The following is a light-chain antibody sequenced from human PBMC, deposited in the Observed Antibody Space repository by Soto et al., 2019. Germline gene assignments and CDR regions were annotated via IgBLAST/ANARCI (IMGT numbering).Light chain of an antibody. Sequence: LTQPASVSGSLGQSITISVTGTTRDIAGYNYISWYQQLPGKAPKLMIYQVTIRPSGISNRFSGSKSGNTASLTISGLQAEDEADYYCTSFSSSTSLYVFGTGTKVTVL. V-gene: IGLV2-14*01. CDR1: TRDIAGYNY. J-gene: IGLJ1*01. CDR3: TSFSSSTSLYV. CDR2: QVT.